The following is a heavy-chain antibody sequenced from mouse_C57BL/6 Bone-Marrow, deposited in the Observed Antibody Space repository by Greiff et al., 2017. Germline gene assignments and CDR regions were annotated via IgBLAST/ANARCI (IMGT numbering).Heavy chain of an antibody. CDR2: ISYSGST. V-gene: IGHV3-8*01. D-gene: IGHD1-1*01. Sequence: VQLKESGPGLAKPSQTLSLTCSVTGYSITSDYWNWIRKFPGNKLEYMGYISYSGSTYYNPSLKSRISITRDTSKNQYSLQLNSVTTEDTATYYCSRGNYSSSPYWYIDVWGTGTTVTVSS. J-gene: IGHJ1*03. CDR1: GYSITSDY. CDR3: SRGNYSSSPYWYIDV.